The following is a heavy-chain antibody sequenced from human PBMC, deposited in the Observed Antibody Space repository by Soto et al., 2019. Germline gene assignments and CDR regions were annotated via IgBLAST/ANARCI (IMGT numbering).Heavy chain of an antibody. J-gene: IGHJ5*02. CDR3: VREGTEQQLVPSNWFDA. D-gene: IGHD6-13*01. CDR1: GGSISSGGYY. V-gene: IGHV4-31*03. Sequence: SETLSLTCTVSGGSISSGGYYWSWIRQHPGKGLEWIGYIYYSGSTYYNPSLKSRVTISVDTSKNQFSLKLSSVTAADTAVYYCVREGTEQQLVPSNWFDAWGQGTLVTVSS. CDR2: IYYSGST.